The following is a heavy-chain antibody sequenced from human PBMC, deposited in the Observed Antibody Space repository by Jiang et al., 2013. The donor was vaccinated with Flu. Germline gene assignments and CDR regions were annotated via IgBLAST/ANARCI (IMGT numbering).Heavy chain of an antibody. CDR3: ARGAGYSSGWSIDY. V-gene: IGHV1-69*04. J-gene: IGHJ4*02. Sequence: QAPGQGLEWMGRIIPILGIANYAQKFQGRVTITADKSTSTAYMELSSLRSEDTAVYYCARGAGYSSGWSIDYWGQGTLVTVSS. CDR2: IIPILGIA. D-gene: IGHD6-19*01.